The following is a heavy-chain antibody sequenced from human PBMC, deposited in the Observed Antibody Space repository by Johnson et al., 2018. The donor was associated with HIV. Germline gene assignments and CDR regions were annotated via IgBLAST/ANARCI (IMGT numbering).Heavy chain of an antibody. V-gene: IGHV3-66*02. J-gene: IGHJ3*02. CDR2: IYSGRST. CDR3: ARAGGLMAVAGYDAFDI. CDR1: GFTVSSNY. D-gene: IGHD6-19*01. Sequence: VQLVESGGGLVQPGGSLRLSCAASGFTVSSNYMNWVRQAPGKGLEWVSVIYSGRSTYYADSVKGRFTISRDNSKNTLYLQMNSLRAEDTAVYYCARAGGLMAVAGYDAFDIWGQGTMVTVSS.